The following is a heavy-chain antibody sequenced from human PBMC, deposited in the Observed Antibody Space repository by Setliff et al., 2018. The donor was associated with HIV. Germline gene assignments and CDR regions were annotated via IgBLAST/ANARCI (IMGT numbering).Heavy chain of an antibody. CDR1: GGTFSSYA. Sequence: SVKVSCKASGGTFSSYAISWVRQAPGQGLEWMGGIFPILGIANYAQRFQGRVTITADKSTNTAYMELSSLRSEDTAVYYCARPTGGSLGDYFDYWGQGTLVTVSS. D-gene: IGHD3-16*01. V-gene: IGHV1-69*10. J-gene: IGHJ4*02. CDR2: IFPILGIA. CDR3: ARPTGGSLGDYFDY.